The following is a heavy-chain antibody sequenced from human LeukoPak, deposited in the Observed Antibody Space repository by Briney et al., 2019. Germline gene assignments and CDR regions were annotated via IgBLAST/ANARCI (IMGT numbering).Heavy chain of an antibody. J-gene: IGHJ4*02. CDR2: ISGPGGST. CDR3: AKDTTRYYFDY. Sequence: GGSLRLSCAASGFTFSSYAMSWGRQAPGKGLEWVSGISGPGGSTYYADSVKGRFTISRDNSKNTLYLQMNSLRAEDTAVYYCAKDTTRYYFDYWGQGTLVTVSS. V-gene: IGHV3-23*01. CDR1: GFTFSSYA. D-gene: IGHD1-26*01.